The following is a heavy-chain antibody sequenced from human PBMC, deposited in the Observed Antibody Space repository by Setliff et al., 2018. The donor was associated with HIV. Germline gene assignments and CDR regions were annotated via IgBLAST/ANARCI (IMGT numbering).Heavy chain of an antibody. Sequence: SETLSLTCTVSGGSISSYYWSWIRQPPGKGLEWIGYIYYSGSTNYNPSLKSRVTISVDTSKNQFSLKLRSVTAADTAVYYCARTVIQLVSYYYFDDWGQGTLVTVSS. CDR3: ARTVIQLVSYYYFDD. CDR2: IYYSGST. J-gene: IGHJ4*02. V-gene: IGHV4-59*01. CDR1: GGSISSYY. D-gene: IGHD5-18*01.